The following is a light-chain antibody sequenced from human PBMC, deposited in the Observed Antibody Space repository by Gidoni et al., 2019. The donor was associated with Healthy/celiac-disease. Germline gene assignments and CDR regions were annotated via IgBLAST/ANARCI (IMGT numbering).Light chain of an antibody. Sequence: PLTQSPSSLSASTGDRVTITCRASPGISSYLAWYQQKPGKAPKLLIYAASTLQSGVPSRFSGSGSGTDFTLTISCLQSEDFATYYCQQYYSYPWTFGQGTKVEIK. CDR2: AAS. CDR1: PGISSY. J-gene: IGKJ1*01. V-gene: IGKV1-8*01. CDR3: QQYYSYPWT.